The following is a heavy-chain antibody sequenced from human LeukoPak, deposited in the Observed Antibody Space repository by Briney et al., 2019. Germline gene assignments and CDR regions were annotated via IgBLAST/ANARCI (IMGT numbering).Heavy chain of an antibody. CDR3: ARTYYYDSSGYYYYYYYMDV. Sequence: PSETLSLTXTVSGGSTSSSSYYWGWIRQPPGKGLEWIGSIYYSGSTYYNPSLKSRVTISVDTSKNQFSLKLSSVTAADTAVYYCARTYYYDSSGYYYYYYYMDVWGKGTTVTVSS. J-gene: IGHJ6*03. V-gene: IGHV4-39*01. D-gene: IGHD3-22*01. CDR2: IYYSGST. CDR1: GGSTSSSSYY.